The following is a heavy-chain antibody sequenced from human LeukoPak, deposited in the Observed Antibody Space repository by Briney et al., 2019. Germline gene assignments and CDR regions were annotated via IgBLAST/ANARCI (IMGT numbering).Heavy chain of an antibody. Sequence: GASVKVSCKVSGYTFTDYYMHWVQQAPAKGLEWMGLVHPEDGETIYAEKFQGRVTITADTSTDTAYMELSSLRSEDTAVYYCATDHYSGLLDYWGQGTLVTVSS. V-gene: IGHV1-69-2*01. CDR1: GYTFTDYY. J-gene: IGHJ4*02. CDR2: VHPEDGET. D-gene: IGHD4-11*01. CDR3: ATDHYSGLLDY.